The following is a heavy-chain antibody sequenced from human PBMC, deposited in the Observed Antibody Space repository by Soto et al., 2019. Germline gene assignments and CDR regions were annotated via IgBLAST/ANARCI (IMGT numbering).Heavy chain of an antibody. Sequence: ASVKVSCKASGYTFTSYGISWGRQAPGQGLEWMGWISAYNGNTNYAQKLQGRVTMTTDTSTSTAYMELRSLRSDDTAVYYCARSLTNYSSSYWYFDLWGRGTLVTVSS. J-gene: IGHJ2*01. V-gene: IGHV1-18*01. CDR1: GYTFTSYG. CDR3: ARSLTNYSSSYWYFDL. CDR2: ISAYNGNT. D-gene: IGHD6-6*01.